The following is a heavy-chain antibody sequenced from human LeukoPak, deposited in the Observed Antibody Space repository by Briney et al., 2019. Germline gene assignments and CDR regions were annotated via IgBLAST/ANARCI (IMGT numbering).Heavy chain of an antibody. CDR3: ATVGATIRDFDY. CDR1: GGSISSGSYY. J-gene: IGHJ4*02. V-gene: IGHV4-39*07. Sequence: SETLSLTCTVSGGSISSGSYYWSWIRQPPGKGLEWIGEINHSGSTNYNPSLKSRVTISVDKSKNQFSLKLSSVTAADTAVYYCATVGATIRDFDYWGQGTLVTVSS. CDR2: INHSGST. D-gene: IGHD1-26*01.